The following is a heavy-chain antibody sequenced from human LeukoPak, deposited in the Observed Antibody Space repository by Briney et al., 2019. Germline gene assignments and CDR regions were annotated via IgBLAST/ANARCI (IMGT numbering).Heavy chain of an antibody. Sequence: GGSLRLSCAASGFTFRSYAMNWVRQAPGKGLEWVSGITASGSSTYYADSVKGRFTISRDNSKNTLYLQMNSLRAEDTAVYYCAKDEDMRVVVPFDYWGQGTLVTVSS. V-gene: IGHV3-23*01. J-gene: IGHJ4*02. CDR1: GFTFRSYA. CDR2: ITASGSST. D-gene: IGHD3-22*01. CDR3: AKDEDMRVVVPFDY.